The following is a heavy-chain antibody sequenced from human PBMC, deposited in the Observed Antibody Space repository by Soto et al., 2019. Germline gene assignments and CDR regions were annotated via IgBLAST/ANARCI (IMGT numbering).Heavy chain of an antibody. Sequence: PGGSLRLSCAASGFTFSSYWISWVRQAPGKRLEWVANIKQDGSEKYYVDSVKGRFTISRDNAKNSLYLQMNSLRAEDTAVYYCARGAGISSCWGQGTLVTVSS. J-gene: IGHJ4*02. CDR3: ARGAGISSC. CDR1: GFTFSSYW. CDR2: IKQDGSEK. V-gene: IGHV3-7*03. D-gene: IGHD6-13*01.